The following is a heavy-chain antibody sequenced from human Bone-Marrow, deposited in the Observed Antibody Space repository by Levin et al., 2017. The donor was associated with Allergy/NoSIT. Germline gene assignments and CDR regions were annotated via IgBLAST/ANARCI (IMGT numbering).Heavy chain of an antibody. CDR1: GYTFAVNA. Sequence: ASVKVSCKASGYTFAVNAIYWVRQAPGQRLEWMGWINPGNGNTKYSLKFQGRVIITRDKSANTAYMEVTSLTSEDTAVYYCARGLVVPAVLDYWGQGTLVTVSS. CDR3: ARGLVVPAVLDY. J-gene: IGHJ4*02. D-gene: IGHD2-15*01. V-gene: IGHV1-3*01. CDR2: INPGNGNT.